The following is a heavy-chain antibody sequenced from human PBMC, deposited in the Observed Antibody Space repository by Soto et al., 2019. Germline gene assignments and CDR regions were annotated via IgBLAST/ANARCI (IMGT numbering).Heavy chain of an antibody. CDR3: ARFNSRSGTEYFDY. V-gene: IGHV4-31*03. Sequence: QVKLQESGPGLVQPAQTLSLSCTVSGGSITSGGIYWSWLRQHPRQGLEWIGYIYHSGSTTYNPSLTSRVTISVDTSKNQFSLTVTSLTDADTAVYYCARFNSRSGTEYFDYWGQGTLVTVSS. D-gene: IGHD6-19*01. CDR1: GGSITSGGIY. J-gene: IGHJ4*02. CDR2: IYHSGST.